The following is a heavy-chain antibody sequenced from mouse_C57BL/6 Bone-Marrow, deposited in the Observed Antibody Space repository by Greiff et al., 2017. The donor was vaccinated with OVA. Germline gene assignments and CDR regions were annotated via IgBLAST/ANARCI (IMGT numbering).Heavy chain of an antibody. Sequence: QVQLQQPGAELVKPGASVKLSCKASGYTFTSYWMQWVKQRPGQGLEWIGEIDPSDSYTNYNQQFKGKATLTVDTSSSTAYMQLSSLTSEDSAVYYCARDYYGPYAMDYWGQGTSVTVSS. CDR3: ARDYYGPYAMDY. J-gene: IGHJ4*01. V-gene: IGHV1-50*01. CDR2: IDPSDSYT. D-gene: IGHD1-2*01. CDR1: GYTFTSYW.